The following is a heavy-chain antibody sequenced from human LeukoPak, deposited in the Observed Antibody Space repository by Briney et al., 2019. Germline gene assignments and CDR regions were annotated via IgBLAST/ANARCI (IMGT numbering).Heavy chain of an antibody. CDR3: ARRVGGSSNMDV. Sequence: GGSLRLSCAASGFTFSTYWMNWVRQAPGKGLEWVANIKYDGSEKYYVDSVKGRFTTSRDNTQNSLYLQMNSLRAEDTALYYCARRVGGSSNMDVWGKGTTVTVSS. CDR1: GFTFSTYW. CDR2: IKYDGSEK. V-gene: IGHV3-7*03. J-gene: IGHJ6*04. D-gene: IGHD2-2*01.